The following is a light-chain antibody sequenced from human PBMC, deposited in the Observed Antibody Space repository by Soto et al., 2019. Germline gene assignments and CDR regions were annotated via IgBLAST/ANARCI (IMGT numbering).Light chain of an antibody. CDR2: DAS. Sequence: EIVLTQSPATLSLSPGERATLSCRASQSFSSYLAWYQQKPGHAPRLLIYDASKRATGIPDRFSGRGSGTDFTLTTSSLQPEDFAVYYCQQRSNWPPVITFGQGTRLEIK. CDR3: QQRSNWPPVIT. V-gene: IGKV3-11*01. J-gene: IGKJ5*01. CDR1: QSFSSY.